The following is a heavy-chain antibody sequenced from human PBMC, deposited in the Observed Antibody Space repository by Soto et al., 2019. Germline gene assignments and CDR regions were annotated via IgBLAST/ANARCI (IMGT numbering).Heavy chain of an antibody. V-gene: IGHV3-73*02. CDR2: IRSKANRYAT. CDR3: ARGVYDFWRSHPKGADY. CDR1: GFTFSGSA. J-gene: IGHJ4*02. Sequence: EVQLVASGGGLVQPGGSLKVSCAASGFTFSGSAMHWVRQASGKGLEWVGRIRSKANRYATAYAVSVKGRFPISRDDSRNTAYLQMTSLKTEDTAVYYCARGVYDFWRSHPKGADYWGQGTVVTVSS. D-gene: IGHD3-3*01.